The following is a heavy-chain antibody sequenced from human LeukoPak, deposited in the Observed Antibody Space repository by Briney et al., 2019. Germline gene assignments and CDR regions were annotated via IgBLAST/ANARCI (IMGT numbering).Heavy chain of an antibody. D-gene: IGHD4-11*01. CDR1: GGSVSSGSYY. J-gene: IGHJ6*02. CDR2: IYYSGST. V-gene: IGHV4-61*01. Sequence: KPSETLSLTCTVSGGSVSSGSYYWSWIRQPPGKGLEWIGYIYYSGSTNYNPSLKSRVTISVDTSKNQFSLKLSSVTAADTAVYYCARDLSGVTTDYYYYGMDVWGQGTTVTVSS. CDR3: ARDLSGVTTDYYYYGMDV.